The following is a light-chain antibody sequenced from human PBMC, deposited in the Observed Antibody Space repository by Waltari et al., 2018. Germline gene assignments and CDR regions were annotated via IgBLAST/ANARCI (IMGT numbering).Light chain of an antibody. CDR2: DVS. CDR1: SGGLVIGNP. J-gene: IGLJ3*02. CDR3: SSYTTNTRV. Sequence: QSALTQPASVSVSPGQSITISCTGTSGGLVIGNPLSWYQQYPGKAPKLMIYDVSSRPSGVSDRFSGSKSGNTASLTISGLQVEDEADYYCSSYTTNTRVFGGGTKLTVL. V-gene: IGLV2-14*03.